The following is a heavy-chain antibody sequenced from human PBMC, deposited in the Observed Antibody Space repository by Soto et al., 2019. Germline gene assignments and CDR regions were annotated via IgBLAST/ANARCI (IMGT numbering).Heavy chain of an antibody. CDR1: GFTFSSYA. Sequence: GGSLRLSCAASGFTFSSYAMHWVRQAPGKGLEWVAVISYDGSNKYYADSVKGRFTISRDNSKNTLYLQMNSLRAEDTAVYYCASQDYYDSSMGVPYYYYYGMDVWGQGTTVTVSS. CDR3: ASQDYYDSSMGVPYYYYYGMDV. D-gene: IGHD3-22*01. CDR2: ISYDGSNK. J-gene: IGHJ6*02. V-gene: IGHV3-30-3*01.